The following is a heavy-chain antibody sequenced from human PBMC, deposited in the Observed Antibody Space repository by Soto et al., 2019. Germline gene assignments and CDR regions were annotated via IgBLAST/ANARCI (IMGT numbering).Heavy chain of an antibody. CDR3: ARDLTRLRYFDWLPDGYFDY. J-gene: IGHJ4*01. Sequence: QVQLVEYGGGVVQPGRSLRLSCAASGFTFSSYGMHWVRQAQGKGLEWVAVIWYDGSNKYYADSVKGRFTISRDNSKNTLYLQMNSLRAEDTAVYYCARDLTRLRYFDWLPDGYFDYWGHGTLVTVSS. V-gene: IGHV3-33*01. D-gene: IGHD3-9*01. CDR2: IWYDGSNK. CDR1: GFTFSSYG.